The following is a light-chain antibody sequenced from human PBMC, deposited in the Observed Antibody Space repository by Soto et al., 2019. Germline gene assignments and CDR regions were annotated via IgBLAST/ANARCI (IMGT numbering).Light chain of an antibody. CDR3: QQYGSSPRT. CDR2: GAS. V-gene: IGKV3-20*01. CDR1: QNFNNR. Sequence: EILLTQSPGSLSVFPGERASLSCRASQNFNNRLAWYQQKPGQAPRLLIYGASSRATGIPDRFSGSGSGTDFTLTISRLEPEDFAVYYCQQYGSSPRTFGQGTKVDI. J-gene: IGKJ1*01.